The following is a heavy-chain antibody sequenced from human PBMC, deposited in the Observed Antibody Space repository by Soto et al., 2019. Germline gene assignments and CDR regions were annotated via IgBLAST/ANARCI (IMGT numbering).Heavy chain of an antibody. CDR3: ARIGWGYDYVWGRYFDH. CDR1: AFSFSSYW. V-gene: IGHV3-7*01. D-gene: IGHD3-16*01. J-gene: IGHJ4*02. Sequence: EVHLVESGGGLVQPGGSLRLSCAASAFSFSSYWMSWVRQAPGKGLEWVANIKQDGTEQYYVGSVKGRFTISRDNAKNSVSLQMTSLRAEDTAVYYCARIGWGYDYVWGRYFDHWGQGTLVTVSS. CDR2: IKQDGTEQ.